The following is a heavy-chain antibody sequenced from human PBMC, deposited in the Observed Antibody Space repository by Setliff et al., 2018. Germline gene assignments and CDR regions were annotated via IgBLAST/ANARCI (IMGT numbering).Heavy chain of an antibody. J-gene: IGHJ4*02. Sequence: GGSLRLSCATSGFTFSNYWMTWVRQAPGKGLEWVANIMQDGSEIKYVDSVKGRFTISRDNAKNSLYLQMNSLRAEDTAVYYCARDSYSSSWPDYWGQGTRVTVSS. CDR3: ARDSYSSSWPDY. D-gene: IGHD6-13*01. CDR2: IMQDGSEI. CDR1: GFTFSNYW. V-gene: IGHV3-7*01.